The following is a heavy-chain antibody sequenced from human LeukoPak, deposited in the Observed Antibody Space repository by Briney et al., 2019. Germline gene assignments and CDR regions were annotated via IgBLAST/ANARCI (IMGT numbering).Heavy chain of an antibody. J-gene: IGHJ4*02. CDR3: ARPYDILTGYPPFDY. D-gene: IGHD3-9*01. CDR1: GFTFSSYS. CDR2: ISSSSSTI. V-gene: IGHV3-48*02. Sequence: PGGSLRLSCAASGFTFSSYSMNCVRPAPGEGLEWGSYISSSSSTIYYADSVKGRFTISRDNAKNSLYLQMNSLRDEDTAVYYCARPYDILTGYPPFDYWGQGTLVTVSS.